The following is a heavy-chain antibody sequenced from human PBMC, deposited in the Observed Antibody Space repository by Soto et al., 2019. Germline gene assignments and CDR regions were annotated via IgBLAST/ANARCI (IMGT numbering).Heavy chain of an antibody. V-gene: IGHV1-58*01. J-gene: IGHJ6*02. CDR2: IVVGSGNT. CDR3: XXXXXXXXXXXXXYYYYGMDV. Sequence: QMQLVQSGPEVKKPGTSVKVSCKASGFNFASSAVQWVRQARGQRLEWIGWIVVGSGNTNYAQKFQERVTITRDMSXXTAYMELSSLRSEDXAVXXXXXXXXXXXXXXXXYYYYGMDVWGQGTTVT. CDR1: GFNFASSA.